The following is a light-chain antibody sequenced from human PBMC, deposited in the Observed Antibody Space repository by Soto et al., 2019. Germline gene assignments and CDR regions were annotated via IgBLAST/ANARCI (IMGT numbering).Light chain of an antibody. CDR2: QDS. CDR3: QAWDSSTGVV. V-gene: IGLV3-1*01. CDR1: KLGDKY. Sequence: SSELTQPPSVSVSPGQTASITCSGDKLGDKYACWYQQKPGQSPVLVIYQDSKRPSGIPERFSGSNSGNTATLTISGTQAMDEADYYCQAWDSSTGVVFSGGTKLTVL. J-gene: IGLJ2*01.